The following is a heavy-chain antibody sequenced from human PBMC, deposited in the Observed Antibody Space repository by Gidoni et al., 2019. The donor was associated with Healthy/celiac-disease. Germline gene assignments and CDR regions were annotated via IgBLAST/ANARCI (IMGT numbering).Heavy chain of an antibody. CDR1: GGSISSYY. J-gene: IGHJ3*02. CDR2: IYYSGST. Sequence: QVQLQESAPGLVKPSETLSLTCTVSGGSISSYYWSWIRQPPGKGLEWIGYIYYSGSTNYNPSLKSRVTISVDTSKNQFSLKLSSVTAADTAVYYCASKQWLLPDEAFDIWGQGTMVTVSS. D-gene: IGHD6-19*01. CDR3: ASKQWLLPDEAFDI. V-gene: IGHV4-59*01.